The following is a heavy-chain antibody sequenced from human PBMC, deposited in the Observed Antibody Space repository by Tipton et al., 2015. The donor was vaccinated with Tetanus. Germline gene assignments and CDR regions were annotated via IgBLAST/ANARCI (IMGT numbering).Heavy chain of an antibody. CDR1: GFTFSSYA. J-gene: IGHJ6*03. Sequence: SLRLSCAASGFTFSSYAMSWVRQAPGKGLEWVSAISGSGGSTYYADSVKGRFTVSRDNSKNTLYLQTNSLRAEDTAVYYCTKGSYYGSGSYPPLGDYYYYYMDVWGKGTTVTVSS. CDR2: ISGSGGST. V-gene: IGHV3-23*01. CDR3: TKGSYYGSGSYPPLGDYYYYYMDV. D-gene: IGHD3-10*01.